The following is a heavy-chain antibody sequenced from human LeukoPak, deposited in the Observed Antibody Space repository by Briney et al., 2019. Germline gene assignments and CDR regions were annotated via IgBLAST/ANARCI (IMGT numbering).Heavy chain of an antibody. CDR2: IIPIFGTA. CDR3: ARSPTYYYDSSGYYPYYYYYMDV. J-gene: IGHJ6*03. Sequence: GASVKVSCKASGGTFSSYAISWVRQAPGQGLEWMGRIIPIFGTANYAQKFQGRVTITTDESTSTAYMELSSLRSEDTAVYYCARSPTYYYDSSGYYPYYYYYMDVWGKGTTVTVSS. V-gene: IGHV1-69*05. D-gene: IGHD3-22*01. CDR1: GGTFSSYA.